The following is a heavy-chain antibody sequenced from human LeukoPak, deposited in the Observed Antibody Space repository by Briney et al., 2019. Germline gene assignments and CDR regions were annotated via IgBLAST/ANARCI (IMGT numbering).Heavy chain of an antibody. V-gene: IGHV1-69*05. CDR2: IIPIFGTA. CDR3: ARDVAAYCGGDCYSGNWFDP. Sequence: SVKVSCKAPGGTFSSYAISWVRQAPGQGLEWMGGIIPIFGTANYAQKFQGRVTITTDESTSTAYMELSSLRSEDTAVYYCARDVAAYCGGDCYSGNWFDPWGQGTLVTVSS. D-gene: IGHD2-21*02. CDR1: GGTFSSYA. J-gene: IGHJ5*02.